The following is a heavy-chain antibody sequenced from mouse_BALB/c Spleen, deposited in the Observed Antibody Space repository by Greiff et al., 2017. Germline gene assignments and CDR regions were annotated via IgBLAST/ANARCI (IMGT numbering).Heavy chain of an antibody. J-gene: IGHJ3*01. V-gene: IGHV10-1*02. Sequence: DVKLQESGGGLVQPKGSLKLSCAASGFTFNTYAMNWVRQAPGKGLEWVARIRSKSNNYATYYADSVKDRFTISRDDSQSMLYLQMNNLKTEDTAMYYCVRQKYEAWFAYWGQGTLVTVSA. CDR2: IRSKSNNYAT. CDR1: GFTFNTYA. CDR3: VRQKYEAWFAY. D-gene: IGHD2-3*01.